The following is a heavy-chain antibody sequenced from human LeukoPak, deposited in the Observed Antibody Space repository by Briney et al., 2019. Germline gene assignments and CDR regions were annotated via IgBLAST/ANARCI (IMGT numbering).Heavy chain of an antibody. CDR3: ARDWERGTYGSGSTNLDY. CDR1: GFSFSRSG. D-gene: IGHD3-10*01. Sequence: GGSLTLSCAASGFSFSRSGLNWVRQPPGKGVEWVSTSGTDGDSYYADSVKGRFAISRDNSKNTLYLQMNSLRAEDTAVYYCARDWERGTYGSGSTNLDYWGQGTLVTVSS. J-gene: IGHJ4*02. CDR2: SGTDGDS. V-gene: IGHV3-23*01.